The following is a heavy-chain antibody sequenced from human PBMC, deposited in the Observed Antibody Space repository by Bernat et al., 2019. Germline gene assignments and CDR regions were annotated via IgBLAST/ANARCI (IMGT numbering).Heavy chain of an antibody. J-gene: IGHJ4*02. CDR1: GFTFSSYS. Sequence: EVQLVESGGGLVKPGGSLRLSCAASGFTFSSYSMNWVRQAPGKGLEWVSSISSSSSYIYYADSVKGRFTISRDNSKNTLYLQMNSLRAEDTAVYYCARADCSSTSCYPDYWGQGTLVTVSS. V-gene: IGHV3-21*01. CDR3: ARADCSSTSCYPDY. D-gene: IGHD2-2*01. CDR2: ISSSSSYI.